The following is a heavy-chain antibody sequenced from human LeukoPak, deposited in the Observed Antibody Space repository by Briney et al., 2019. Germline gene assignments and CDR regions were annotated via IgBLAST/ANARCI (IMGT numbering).Heavy chain of an antibody. CDR3: ARDNNCDS. CDR1: GLTFGTSA. V-gene: IGHV3-30-3*01. Sequence: GGSLRLSCADSGLTFGTSAMHWARQAPGKGLEWVAVVSFDGSNEKYADSVRGRFTISRDNSKNTLYLQMNSLRAEDTAVYYCARDNNCDSWGQGTLVTVSS. J-gene: IGHJ4*02. CDR2: VSFDGSNE.